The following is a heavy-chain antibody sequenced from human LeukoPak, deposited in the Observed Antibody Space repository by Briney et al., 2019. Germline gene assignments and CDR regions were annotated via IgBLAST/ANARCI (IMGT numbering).Heavy chain of an antibody. CDR1: GHTFTSYG. Sequence: ASVKVSCKASGHTFTSYGISWVRQAPGQGLEWMGWISAYNGNTNYAQKLQGRVTMTTDTSTSAAYMELRSLRSDDTAVYYCARVMGGDFWSGYYIHYFDYWGQGTLVTVSS. CDR3: ARVMGGDFWSGYYIHYFDY. D-gene: IGHD3-3*01. CDR2: ISAYNGNT. J-gene: IGHJ4*02. V-gene: IGHV1-18*01.